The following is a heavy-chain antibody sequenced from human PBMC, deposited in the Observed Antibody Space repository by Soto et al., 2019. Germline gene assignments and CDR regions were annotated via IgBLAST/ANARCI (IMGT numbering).Heavy chain of an antibody. D-gene: IGHD3-3*02. CDR3: ARDTETLGPRANDALDI. CDR2: NNVGSGHT. Sequence: ASVKVSCKAAGYPFSAYTMNWVRQAPGQCVEGMGWNNVGSGHTRYSQNFKGRVSITRDTSASKVYMELTGLKSEDTAMYYCARDTETLGPRANDALDIWGQGTMVTVSS. CDR1: GYPFSAYT. V-gene: IGHV1-3*01. J-gene: IGHJ3*02.